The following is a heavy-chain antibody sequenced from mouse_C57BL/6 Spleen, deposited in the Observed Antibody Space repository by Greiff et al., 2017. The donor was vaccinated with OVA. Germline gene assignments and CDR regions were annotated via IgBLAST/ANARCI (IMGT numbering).Heavy chain of an antibody. V-gene: IGHV5-4*01. J-gene: IGHJ4*01. D-gene: IGHD2-1*01. CDR1: GFTFSSYA. CDR2: ISDGGSYT. Sequence: EVHLVESGGGLVKPGGSLKLSCAASGFTFSSYAMSWVRQTPEKRLEWVATISDGGSYTYYPDNVKGRFTISRDNAKNNLYLQMSHLKSEDTAMYYCARDYGNYVNAMDYWGQGTSVTVSS. CDR3: ARDYGNYVNAMDY.